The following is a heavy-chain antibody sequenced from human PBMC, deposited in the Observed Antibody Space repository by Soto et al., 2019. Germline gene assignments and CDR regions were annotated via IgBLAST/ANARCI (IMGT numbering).Heavy chain of an antibody. D-gene: IGHD6-19*01. V-gene: IGHV4-34*01. J-gene: IGHJ4*02. CDR3: ARWGGWYWHY. CDR1: GGSFSGYY. Sequence: QVQLQQWGAGLLKPSETLSLTCAVYGGSFSGYYWSWIRQPPGKGLEWIGEINHSGSTNYNPSLKSQVTMSVDTSTTQFSLKLSSVTAADTAVYYCARWGGWYWHYWGQGTLVTVSS. CDR2: INHSGST.